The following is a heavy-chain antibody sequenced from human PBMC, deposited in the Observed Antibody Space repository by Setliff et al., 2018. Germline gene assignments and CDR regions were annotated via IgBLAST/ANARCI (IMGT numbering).Heavy chain of an antibody. CDR3: VRARDAFNWNSYYFAS. V-gene: IGHV3-43D*04. CDR1: GFAFDSYA. CDR2: ISWDGVTT. Sequence: PGGSLRLSCAASGFAFDSYAMHWVRQAPGKGLEWVSLISWDGVTTYYADSVKGRFTISRDSSKNSLSLQMNSLRVEDTAIYYCVRARDAFNWNSYYFASWGQGTLVTVSS. J-gene: IGHJ4*02. D-gene: IGHD1-20*01.